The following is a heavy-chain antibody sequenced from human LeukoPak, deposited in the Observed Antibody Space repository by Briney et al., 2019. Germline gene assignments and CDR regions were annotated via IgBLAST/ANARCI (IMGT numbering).Heavy chain of an antibody. CDR1: GFTSSSYA. V-gene: IGHV3-23*01. CDR3: AKVEQLVLGAFGI. Sequence: GGSLRLSCAASGFTSSSYAMSWVRQAPGKGLEWVSAISGSGGSTYYADSVKGRFTISRDNSKNTLYLQMNSLRAEDTAVYYCAKVEQLVLGAFGIWGQGTMVTVSS. D-gene: IGHD6-6*01. J-gene: IGHJ3*02. CDR2: ISGSGGST.